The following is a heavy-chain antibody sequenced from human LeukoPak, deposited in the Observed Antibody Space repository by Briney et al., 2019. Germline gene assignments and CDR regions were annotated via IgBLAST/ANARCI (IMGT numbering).Heavy chain of an antibody. CDR2: IYYSGST. V-gene: IGHV4-59*01. CDR1: GGSISSYY. Sequence: SETLSLTCTVSGGSISSYYWSWIRQPPGKGLEWIGYIYYSGSTNYNPSLKSRVTISVDTSKNQFSLKLSSVTAADTAVYYCASQTTIFWSGYSYYFDYWGQGTLVTVSS. J-gene: IGHJ4*02. CDR3: ASQTTIFWSGYSYYFDY. D-gene: IGHD3-3*01.